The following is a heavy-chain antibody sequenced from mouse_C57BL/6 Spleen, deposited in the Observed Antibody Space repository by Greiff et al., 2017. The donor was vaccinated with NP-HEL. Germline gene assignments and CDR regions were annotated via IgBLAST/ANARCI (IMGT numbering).Heavy chain of an antibody. D-gene: IGHD2-1*01. J-gene: IGHJ4*01. CDR3: AKKRRGNYEDYAMDY. CDR2: IWRGGST. V-gene: IGHV2-5*01. Sequence: VKLVESGPGLVQPSQSLSITCTVSGFSLTSYGVHWVRQSPGKGLEWLGVIWRGGSTDYNAAFMSRLSITKDNSKSQVFFKMNSLQADDTAIYYCAKKRRGNYEDYAMDYWGQGTSVTVSS. CDR1: GFSLTSYG.